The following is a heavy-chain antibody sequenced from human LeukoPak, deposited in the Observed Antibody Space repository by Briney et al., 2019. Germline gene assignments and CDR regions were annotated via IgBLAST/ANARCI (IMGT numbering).Heavy chain of an antibody. Sequence: ASVKVSCKASGYTFTSYGISWVRQAPGQGLEWMGWISAYNGNTNYAQKLQGRVTMTTDTSTSTAYMELRSLRSDDTAVYYCASRGISHDYYGMDVWGQGTTVTVSS. D-gene: IGHD6-13*01. V-gene: IGHV1-18*01. CDR1: GYTFTSYG. CDR3: ASRGISHDYYGMDV. J-gene: IGHJ6*02. CDR2: ISAYNGNT.